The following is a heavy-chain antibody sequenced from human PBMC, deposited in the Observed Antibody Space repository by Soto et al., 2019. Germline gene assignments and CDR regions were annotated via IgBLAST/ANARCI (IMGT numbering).Heavy chain of an antibody. CDR2: IYPGGSDT. J-gene: IGHJ4*02. CDR1: GYSFASYW. Sequence: GESLKISCKGSGYSFASYWIGWVRQMPGKGLEWMGIIYPGGSDTGYSPSFQGQVTISADKSIGTAYLQWSSLKASDTAMYYCARRGDSGYEYFDYWGQGTQVTVSS. V-gene: IGHV5-51*01. D-gene: IGHD5-12*01. CDR3: ARRGDSGYEYFDY.